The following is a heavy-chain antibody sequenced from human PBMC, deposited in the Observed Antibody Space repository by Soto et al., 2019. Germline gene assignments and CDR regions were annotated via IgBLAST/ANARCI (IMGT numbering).Heavy chain of an antibody. V-gene: IGHV1-8*01. D-gene: IGHD2-2*01. CDR1: GYTFTSYD. CDR3: ARGVRKYCISTSCYGMDV. Sequence: ASVKVSCKASGYTFTSYDINWVRQATGQGLEWMGWMNPNSGNTDYAQKFQGRVTMTRNTSISTAYMELSSLRSEDTAVYYCARGVRKYCISTSCYGMDVWGQGTTVTVSS. J-gene: IGHJ6*02. CDR2: MNPNSGNT.